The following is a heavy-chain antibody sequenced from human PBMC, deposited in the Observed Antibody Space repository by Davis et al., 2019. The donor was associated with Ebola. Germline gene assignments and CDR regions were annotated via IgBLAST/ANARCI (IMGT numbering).Heavy chain of an antibody. CDR2: ISYTGPT. V-gene: IGHV4-30-4*01. J-gene: IGHJ4*02. CDR1: GGSISGGDFF. CDR3: ARQIVTNSWSSFYFDS. D-gene: IGHD3-16*02. Sequence: MPSETLSLTCTVSGGSISGGDFFWSWIRQPPGKGLEWIGYISYTGPTYYNPSLLSRVSMSVDTSKNQFSLDLNSMTAADTAVYYCARQIVTNSWSSFYFDSWGQGTLVTVSS.